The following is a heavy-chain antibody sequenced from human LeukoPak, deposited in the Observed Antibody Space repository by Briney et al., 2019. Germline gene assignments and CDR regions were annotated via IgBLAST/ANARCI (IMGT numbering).Heavy chain of an antibody. J-gene: IGHJ4*02. CDR3: ARVRNSSSWSH. CDR1: GGSISSYY. Sequence: PSETLSLTCTVSGGSISSYYWSWIRQPPGKGLEWIGSIYYSGSTYYNPSLKSRVTISVDTSKNQFSLKLSSVTAADTAVYYCARVRNSSSWSHWGQGTLVTVSS. D-gene: IGHD6-13*01. CDR2: IYYSGST. V-gene: IGHV4-59*12.